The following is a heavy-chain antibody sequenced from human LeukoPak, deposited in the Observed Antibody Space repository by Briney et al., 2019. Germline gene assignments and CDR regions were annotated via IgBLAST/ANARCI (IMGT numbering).Heavy chain of an antibody. CDR1: GFTFSSYG. CDR3: ARGPHYDILTGYFYYYYYYMDV. V-gene: IGHV3-23*01. D-gene: IGHD3-9*01. CDR2: ISGSGGST. J-gene: IGHJ6*03. Sequence: PGGSLRLSCAASGFTFSSYGMSWVRQAPGKGLEWVSAISGSGGSTYYADSVKGRFTISRDNSKNTLYLQMNSLRAEDTALYYCARGPHYDILTGYFYYYYYYMDVWGKGTTVTVSS.